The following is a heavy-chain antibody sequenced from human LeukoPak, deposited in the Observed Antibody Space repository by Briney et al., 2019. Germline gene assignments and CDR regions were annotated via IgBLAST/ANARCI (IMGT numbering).Heavy chain of an antibody. Sequence: SETLSLTCTVSGGSISSYYWSWIRQPPGEGLEWIGYIYYSGSTNYNPSLKSRVTISVDTSKNQFSLKLSSVTAADTAVYYCARDGVRGDPFDYWGQGTLVTVSS. CDR1: GGSISSYY. CDR3: ARDGVRGDPFDY. J-gene: IGHJ4*02. CDR2: IYYSGST. D-gene: IGHD2-21*01. V-gene: IGHV4-59*01.